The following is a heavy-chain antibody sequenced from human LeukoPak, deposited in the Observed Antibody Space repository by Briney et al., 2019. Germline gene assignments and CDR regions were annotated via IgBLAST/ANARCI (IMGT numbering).Heavy chain of an antibody. CDR1: GGSISSYY. CDR3: ARHEASAILSYFDH. J-gene: IGHJ4*02. CDR2: IYYSGST. V-gene: IGHV4-59*08. Sequence: SETLSLTCTVSGGSISSYYWSWIRQPPGKGLEWIGYIYYSGSTNYNPSLKSRVTISVDTSKNQFSLKLSSVTAADTAVYYCARHEASAILSYFDHWGQGTLVTVSS. D-gene: IGHD2-2*01.